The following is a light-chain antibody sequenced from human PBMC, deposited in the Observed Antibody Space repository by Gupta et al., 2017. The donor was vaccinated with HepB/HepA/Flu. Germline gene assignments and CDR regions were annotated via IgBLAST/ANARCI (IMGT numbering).Light chain of an antibody. CDR3: QQEDNTPLT. CDR1: QSGLYKSNNKNY. CDR2: WAS. Sequence: DIMMTQSPDSLAVSLGERATINCKSSQSGLYKSNNKNYLAWYQQKPGQPPKLLISWASTRESGVPDRFSGSGSGTDFTLTISSLQAEDVAVYYCQQEDNTPLTFGGGTKVDIK. J-gene: IGKJ4*01. V-gene: IGKV4-1*01.